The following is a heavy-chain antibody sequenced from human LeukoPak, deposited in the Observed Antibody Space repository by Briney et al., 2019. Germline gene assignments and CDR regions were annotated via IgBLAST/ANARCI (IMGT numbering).Heavy chain of an antibody. V-gene: IGHV1-2*02. CDR3: ARDCSSTSCYSY. D-gene: IGHD2-2*02. Sequence: ASVKVSCKASGYTFTGYYMHWVRHAPRQGLEWMGWINPNSGGTNYAQKFQGRVTMTRHTSISTAYMELSRLRSDDPAVYYCARDCSSTSCYSYWGQGTLVSVFS. CDR1: GYTFTGYY. CDR2: INPNSGGT. J-gene: IGHJ4*02.